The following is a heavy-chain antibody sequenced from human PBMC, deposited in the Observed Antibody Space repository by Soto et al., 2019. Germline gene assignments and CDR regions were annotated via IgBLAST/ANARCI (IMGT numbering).Heavy chain of an antibody. CDR2: ISSSSSYI. CDR1: GFTFSSYG. V-gene: IGHV3-21*01. CDR3: ARVLYSSSYLLGYFDY. J-gene: IGHJ4*02. Sequence: GGSLRLSCAASGFTFSSYGMNWVRQAPGKGLEWVSSISSSSSYIYYADSVKGRFTISRDNAKNSLYLQMNSLRAEDTAVYYCARVLYSSSYLLGYFDYWGQGTLVTVSS. D-gene: IGHD6-13*01.